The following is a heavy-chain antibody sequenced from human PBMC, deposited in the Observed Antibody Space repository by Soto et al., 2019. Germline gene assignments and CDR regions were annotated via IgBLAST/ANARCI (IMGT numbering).Heavy chain of an antibody. CDR1: GYTFTGYY. Sequence: QVQLVQSGAEVKKPGASVKVSCKASGYTFTGYYMHWVRQAPGQGLEWMGWINPNSGGTNYAQKLQGRVTMTRDPSISTAYMELSRLRSDDTAVYYCASGALWLVREGYGMDVWGQGTTVTVSS. CDR2: INPNSGGT. V-gene: IGHV1-2*02. D-gene: IGHD6-19*01. J-gene: IGHJ6*02. CDR3: ASGALWLVREGYGMDV.